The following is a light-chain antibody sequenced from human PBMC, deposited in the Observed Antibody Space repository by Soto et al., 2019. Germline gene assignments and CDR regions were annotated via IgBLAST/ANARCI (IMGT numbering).Light chain of an antibody. CDR2: KAS. V-gene: IGKV1-5*03. J-gene: IGKJ1*01. CDR1: QTISSW. CDR3: QHYNCYSEA. Sequence: DSHSNHSPSSLAGSLVDRVTITCRASQTISSWLAWYQQKPGKAPKLLIYKASTLKSGVPSRFSGSGSGTEFTLTISSLQPDDFATYYCQHYNCYSEAFGQGTKV.